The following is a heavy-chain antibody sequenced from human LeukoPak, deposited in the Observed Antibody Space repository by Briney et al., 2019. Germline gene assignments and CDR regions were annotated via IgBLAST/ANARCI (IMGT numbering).Heavy chain of an antibody. V-gene: IGHV4-34*01. CDR2: INHSGST. J-gene: IGHJ4*02. Sequence: SETLSLTCAVYGGSFSGYYWSWIRQPPGKGLEWIGEINHSGSTNYNPSLKSRVTISVDTSKNQFSLKLSSVTAADTAVYYCARDPTSTHFDYWGQGTLVTVSS. CDR1: GGSFSGYY. CDR3: ARDPTSTHFDY.